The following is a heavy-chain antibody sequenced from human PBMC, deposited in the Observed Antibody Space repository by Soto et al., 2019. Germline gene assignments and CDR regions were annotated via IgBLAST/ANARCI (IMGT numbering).Heavy chain of an antibody. CDR2: IYYSGST. CDR1: GGSISSYY. D-gene: IGHD6-13*01. CDR3: ASFAAAGMTNFQH. V-gene: IGHV4-59*08. J-gene: IGHJ1*01. Sequence: SETLSLTCTVSGGSISSYYWSWIRQPPGKGLEWIGYIYYSGSTNYNPSLKSRVTISVDTSKNQFSLKLSSVTAADTAVYYCASFAAAGMTNFQHWGQGTLVTVSS.